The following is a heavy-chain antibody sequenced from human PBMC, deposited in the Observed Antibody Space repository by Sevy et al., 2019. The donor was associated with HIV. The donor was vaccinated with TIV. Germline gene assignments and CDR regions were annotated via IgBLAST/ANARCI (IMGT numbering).Heavy chain of an antibody. CDR1: GFTFDDYT. CDR3: AKDIPGYSGFDH. D-gene: IGHD3-10*01. Sequence: GGSLRLSCAASGFTFDDYTKHWVRQVPGKGLEWVSLISWDAKKTDYADSVEGRFTVSRDNRKNSLYLQMNSLRSEDTALYFCAKDIPGYSGFDHWGQGTLVTVSS. CDR2: ISWDAKKT. V-gene: IGHV3-43*01. J-gene: IGHJ4*02.